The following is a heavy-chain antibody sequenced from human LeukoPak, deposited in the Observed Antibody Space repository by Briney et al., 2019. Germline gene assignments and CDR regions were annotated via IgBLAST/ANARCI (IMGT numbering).Heavy chain of an antibody. CDR1: GGSISSSSYY. Sequence: SETLSLTCTVSGGSISSSSYYWSWIRQPAGKGLEWIGRIYTSGSTNYNPSLKSRVTMSVDTSKNQFSLKLSSVTAADTAVYYCARNFYDSSGYYPDAFDIWGQGTMVAVSS. J-gene: IGHJ3*02. D-gene: IGHD3-22*01. CDR2: IYTSGST. V-gene: IGHV4-61*02. CDR3: ARNFYDSSGYYPDAFDI.